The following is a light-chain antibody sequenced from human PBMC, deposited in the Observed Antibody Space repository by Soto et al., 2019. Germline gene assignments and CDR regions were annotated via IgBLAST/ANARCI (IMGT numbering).Light chain of an antibody. CDR3: LLSYSGTNWV. V-gene: IGLV7-46*01. CDR2: DTT. CDR1: IGAVTSGHY. Sequence: QAVVTQEPSLTVSPGGTVTLTCGSSIGAVTSGHYPYWFQQKPGQAPRTLIYDTTNKHSWTPARFSGSLLGGKAALTLAGAQTDDEADYYCLLSYSGTNWVFGGGTKVTVL. J-gene: IGLJ3*02.